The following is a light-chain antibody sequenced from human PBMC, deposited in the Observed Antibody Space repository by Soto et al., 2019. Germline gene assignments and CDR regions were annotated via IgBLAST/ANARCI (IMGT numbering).Light chain of an antibody. Sequence: DILMTQAPSSVPASVGDRVTITCRASQTIANYLNWYQQRPGKAPNLLISAASTLQSGVPSRFSGSGSGTDFTLTITSLQPEDFATYYCQQSYNTPRTFGQGTKVEIK. CDR1: QTIANY. CDR2: AAS. J-gene: IGKJ1*01. V-gene: IGKV1-39*01. CDR3: QQSYNTPRT.